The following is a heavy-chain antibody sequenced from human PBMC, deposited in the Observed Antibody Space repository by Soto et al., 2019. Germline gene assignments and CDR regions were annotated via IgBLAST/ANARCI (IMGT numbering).Heavy chain of an antibody. CDR1: GFAFGNSA. Sequence: SVKVSGKTSGFAFGNSAVPWVRQARGQRLEWMGWLVVGSGSTNYEQRFQKRVTITRDMSKSTVHMELSCLSSEDTAVYYCAAELYSGGTCCSFDIWGQGTMVTVSS. D-gene: IGHD2-15*01. J-gene: IGHJ3*02. V-gene: IGHV1-58*01. CDR2: LVVGSGST. CDR3: AAELYSGGTCCSFDI.